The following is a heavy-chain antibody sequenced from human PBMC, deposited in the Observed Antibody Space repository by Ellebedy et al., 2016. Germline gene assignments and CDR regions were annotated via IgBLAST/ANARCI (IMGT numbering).Heavy chain of an antibody. V-gene: IGHV3-30*18. Sequence: GGSLRLXCVGSGFPFSTYGMHWVRQAPGKGLEWVALISNDGNIIHYGDSVKGRFSISRDNSKNTVYLQMNSLRPEDTAVYFCAKEQGYSGYPQDYWGQGTLVTVSS. CDR2: ISNDGNII. CDR1: GFPFSTYG. CDR3: AKEQGYSGYPQDY. J-gene: IGHJ4*02. D-gene: IGHD5-12*01.